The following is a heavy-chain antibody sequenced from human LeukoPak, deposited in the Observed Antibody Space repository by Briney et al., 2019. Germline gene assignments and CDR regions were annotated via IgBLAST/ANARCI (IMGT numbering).Heavy chain of an antibody. D-gene: IGHD3-10*01. V-gene: IGHV1-3*01. Sequence: ASVKVSCKASGYIFADYAIHWVRQAPGQSLEWMGWINCGNGDTIFSQKFQDRLTITRNTSATTAYMELNSLRSEDTAVYYCAGLWFGELAPFDPWGQGTLVTVSS. CDR3: AGLWFGELAPFDP. CDR1: GYIFADYA. CDR2: INCGNGDT. J-gene: IGHJ5*02.